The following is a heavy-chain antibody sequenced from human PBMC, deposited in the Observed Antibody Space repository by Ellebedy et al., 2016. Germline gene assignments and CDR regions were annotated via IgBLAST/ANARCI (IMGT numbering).Heavy chain of an antibody. CDR2: MYAGGSE. CDR3: VTRLNGAFDF. CDR1: RFTVRSNY. J-gene: IGHJ3*01. V-gene: IGHV3-53*01. Sequence: GESLKISXAASRFTVRSNYMSWVRQAPGRGLELVSLMYAGGSEYYADSVKGRFAITRDTSMNRLYLHMSVLEGGDTALYYCVTRLNGAFDFWGQGTMVSVSS.